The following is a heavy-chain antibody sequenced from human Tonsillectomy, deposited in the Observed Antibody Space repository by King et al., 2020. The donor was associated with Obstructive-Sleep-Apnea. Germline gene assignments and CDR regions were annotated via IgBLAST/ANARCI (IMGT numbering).Heavy chain of an antibody. J-gene: IGHJ4*02. CDR2: ISYDGSDK. V-gene: IGHV3-30-3*01. CDR1: GFTFTSYA. D-gene: IGHD1-26*01. Sequence: VQLVESGGGVVQPGRSLRLSCAASGFTFTSYAMHWVRQAPGKGLEWVAVISYDGSDKHYAHSVQGRFTISRDTSNNTLYLQMNSLGAEDTAIYYCARPHLSRGATLGYSLDYWGRGTLVTVSS. CDR3: ARPHLSRGATLGYSLDY.